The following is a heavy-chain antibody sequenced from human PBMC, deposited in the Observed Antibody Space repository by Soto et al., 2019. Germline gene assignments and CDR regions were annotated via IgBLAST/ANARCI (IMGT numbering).Heavy chain of an antibody. CDR2: ISSSSSYI. D-gene: IGHD3-22*01. V-gene: IGHV3-21*01. CDR1: GFTFSSYS. J-gene: IGHJ4*02. CDR3: ARDKYYYDSSGQEHYFDY. Sequence: GGSLILSCAASGFTFSSYSMNWVRQAPGKGLEWVSSISSSSSYIYYADSVKGRFTISRDNAKNSLYLQMNSLRAEDTAVYYCARDKYYYDSSGQEHYFDYWGQGTLVTVSS.